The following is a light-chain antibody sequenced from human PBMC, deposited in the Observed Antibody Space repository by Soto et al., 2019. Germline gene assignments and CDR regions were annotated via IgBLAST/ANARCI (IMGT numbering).Light chain of an antibody. CDR2: EVS. CDR3: SSFTSSSTLV. CDR1: SSDVGSYNR. J-gene: IGLJ2*01. Sequence: QSVLTQPPSVSGSPGQSVTISCTGTSSDVGSYNRVSWYQQPPGTAPKLMVYEVSNRPSGVPDRFSGSKSGNTASLTISGLQAEDEADYYCSSFTSSSTLVFGVGTKLTVL. V-gene: IGLV2-18*02.